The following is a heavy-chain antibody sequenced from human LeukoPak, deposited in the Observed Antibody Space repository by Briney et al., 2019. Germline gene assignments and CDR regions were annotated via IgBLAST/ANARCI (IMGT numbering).Heavy chain of an antibody. J-gene: IGHJ3*02. Sequence: PGGSLRPSCAASGFTFDNYGMSWVRQVPGKGLEWVSSINANGGSTAYADSVRGRFTISRDNAKNSLYLQMNSLRAEDTAVYYCARHQNGDYVLLLRNLFSPAFDIWGQGTMVTVSS. CDR2: INANGGST. CDR3: ARHQNGDYVLLLRNLFSPAFDI. V-gene: IGHV3-20*04. D-gene: IGHD4-17*01. CDR1: GFTFDNYG.